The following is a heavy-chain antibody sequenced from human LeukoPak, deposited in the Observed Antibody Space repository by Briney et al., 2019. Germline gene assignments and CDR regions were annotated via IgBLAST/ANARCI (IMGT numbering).Heavy chain of an antibody. CDR2: IHYSGST. J-gene: IGHJ4*02. Sequence: SETLSLTCTVSGGSISSSSYYWGWIRQPPGKGLEWIGSIHYSGSTYYNPSLKSRVTISVDTSKNQFSLKLSSVTAADTAVYYCARLQAGHFDYWGQGTLVTVSS. D-gene: IGHD3-10*01. CDR1: GGSISSSSYY. V-gene: IGHV4-39*01. CDR3: ARLQAGHFDY.